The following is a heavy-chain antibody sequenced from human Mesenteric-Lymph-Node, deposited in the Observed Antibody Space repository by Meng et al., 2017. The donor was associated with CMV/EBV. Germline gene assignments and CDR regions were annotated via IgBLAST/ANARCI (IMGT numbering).Heavy chain of an antibody. CDR3: ARDRDDFWSGYHDS. Sequence: SETLSLTCTVSGGSISSGDYYWSWIRQPPGKGLEWVGSVYYNGIPYYNPSLKSRVTISVNTSKNQFSLRLSSVTAADTAVYYCARDRDDFWSGYHDSWGQGMLVTVSS. D-gene: IGHD3-3*01. CDR1: GGSISSGDYY. CDR2: VYYNGIP. V-gene: IGHV4-39*07. J-gene: IGHJ4*02.